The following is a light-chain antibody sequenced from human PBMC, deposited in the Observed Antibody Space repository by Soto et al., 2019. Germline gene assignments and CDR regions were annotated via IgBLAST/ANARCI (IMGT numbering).Light chain of an antibody. CDR3: QQYNNWPYT. CDR1: QSVSSN. CDR2: GAS. V-gene: IGKV3-15*01. Sequence: EIVMTQSTATLSVSPGERAALSCRASQSVSSNFAWYQQKPSQATRLLIYGASTRATGIPARFSGSGSGTEFTLTISSLQSEDFAVYYCQQYNNWPYTFGQGTKLEIK. J-gene: IGKJ2*01.